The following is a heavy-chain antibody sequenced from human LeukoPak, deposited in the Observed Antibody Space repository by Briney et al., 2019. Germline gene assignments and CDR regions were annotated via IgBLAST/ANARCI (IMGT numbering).Heavy chain of an antibody. D-gene: IGHD2-2*01. CDR3: ARILYCTSISCYSS. CDR2: IDPDGSNT. V-gene: IGHV3-74*01. Sequence: GGSLRPSCAASGFTFSNYWMHWVRQAPGKGLVWVSRIDPDGSNTTYADSVKGRFTISRDNAKNTLYLQMNSLRAEDTAVYYCARILYCTSISCYSSWGQGTLVTVSS. CDR1: GFTFSNYW. J-gene: IGHJ1*01.